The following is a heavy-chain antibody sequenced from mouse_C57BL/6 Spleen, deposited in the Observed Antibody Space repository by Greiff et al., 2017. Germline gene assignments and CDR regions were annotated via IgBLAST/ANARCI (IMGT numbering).Heavy chain of an antibody. CDR2: LDPSDSYT. CDR3: ARGITTVVATGAMDY. CDR1: GYTFTSYW. Sequence: QVQLQQPGAELVMPGASVKLSCKASGYTFTSYWMHWVKQRPGQGLEWIGELDPSDSYTNYNQKFKGKSTLTVDKSSSTAYMQLSSLTSEDSAVYYCARGITTVVATGAMDYWGQGTSVTVSS. J-gene: IGHJ4*01. D-gene: IGHD1-1*01. V-gene: IGHV1-69*01.